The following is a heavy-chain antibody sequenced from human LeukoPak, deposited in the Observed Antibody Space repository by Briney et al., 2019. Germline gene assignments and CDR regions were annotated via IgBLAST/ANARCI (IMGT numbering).Heavy chain of an antibody. Sequence: PSETLSLTCSVSGGSVSSSNFYWGWVRQAPGKGLEWIGSFYFSGSSFHNPSLKSRVLMSGDKSKNHLSLKLRSVTAADTAAYYCAERGVGPTTDAFDIWGRGTMVTASS. CDR3: AERGVGPTTDAFDI. CDR2: FYFSGSS. J-gene: IGHJ3*02. D-gene: IGHD1-26*01. CDR1: GGSVSSSNFY. V-gene: IGHV4-39*07.